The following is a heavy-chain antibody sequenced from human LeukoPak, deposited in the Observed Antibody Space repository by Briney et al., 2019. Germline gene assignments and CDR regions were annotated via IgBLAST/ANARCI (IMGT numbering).Heavy chain of an antibody. Sequence: GGSLRLSCAASGFTFSSYAMHWVRQAPGKGLGWVAVISYDGSNKYYADSVKGRFTISRDNSKNTLYLQMNSLRAEDTAVYYCAREGYSYGNFDYWGQGTLVTVSS. CDR2: ISYDGSNK. D-gene: IGHD5-18*01. J-gene: IGHJ4*02. CDR3: AREGYSYGNFDY. V-gene: IGHV3-30*01. CDR1: GFTFSSYA.